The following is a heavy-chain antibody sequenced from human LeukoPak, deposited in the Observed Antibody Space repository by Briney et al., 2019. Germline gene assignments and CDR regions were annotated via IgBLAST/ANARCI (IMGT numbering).Heavy chain of an antibody. CDR3: AKVGRRFPIIRGVTENNWFDP. D-gene: IGHD3-10*01. CDR2: INSDGSST. J-gene: IGHJ5*02. Sequence: QPGGSLRLSCAASGFTFSSYWMHWVRHAPGKGLVWVSRINSDGSSTSYADSVKGRFTISRDNSKNTLYLQMNSLRPEDTAVYYCAKVGRRFPIIRGVTENNWFDPWGQGTLVTVSS. CDR1: GFTFSSYW. V-gene: IGHV3-74*01.